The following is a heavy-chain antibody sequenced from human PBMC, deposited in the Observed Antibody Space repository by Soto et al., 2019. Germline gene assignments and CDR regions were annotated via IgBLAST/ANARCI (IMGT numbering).Heavy chain of an antibody. J-gene: IGHJ4*02. D-gene: IGHD4-17*01. Sequence: GGSLRLSCAATGFTFSSYSMNWVRQAPGKGLEWVSYISSSSTTIYYADSVKGRFIISRDNAKNSLYLQMNSLRDEDTAVYYCARDDSFVPYDYGDQRPGSSNFWGQGTLVTVSS. V-gene: IGHV3-48*02. CDR1: GFTFSSYS. CDR2: ISSSSTTI. CDR3: ARDDSFVPYDYGDQRPGSSNF.